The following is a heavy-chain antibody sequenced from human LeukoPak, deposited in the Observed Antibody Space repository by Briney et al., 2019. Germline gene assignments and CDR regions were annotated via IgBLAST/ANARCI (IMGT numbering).Heavy chain of an antibody. CDR3: AGGPIYGDYVREYFQH. CDR2: IYYSGST. V-gene: IGHV4-39*07. Sequence: SETLSLTCSVSGGSIGGSSYYWDWIRQPPGKGLEWIGSIYYSGSTNYNPSLKSRVTISVDTSKNQFSLKLSSVTAADTAVYYCAGGPIYGDYVREYFQHWGQGTLVTVSS. D-gene: IGHD4-17*01. CDR1: GGSIGGSSYY. J-gene: IGHJ1*01.